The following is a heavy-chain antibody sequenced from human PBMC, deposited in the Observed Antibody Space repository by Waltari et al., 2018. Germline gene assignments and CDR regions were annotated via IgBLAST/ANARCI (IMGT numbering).Heavy chain of an antibody. Sequence: QLQLQESGPGLVKPSETLSLTCTVSGGSISSSSYYWGWIRQPPGKGLEWIGSIYYSGSTYYNPTLKSRVTISVDTSKNQFSLKLSAVTAADTAVYYCARLGSVTSSGSWKWGSPYFDYWGQGTLVTVSS. D-gene: IGHD3-10*01. CDR1: GGSISSSSYY. V-gene: IGHV4-39*01. J-gene: IGHJ4*02. CDR2: IYYSGST. CDR3: ARLGSVTSSGSWKWGSPYFDY.